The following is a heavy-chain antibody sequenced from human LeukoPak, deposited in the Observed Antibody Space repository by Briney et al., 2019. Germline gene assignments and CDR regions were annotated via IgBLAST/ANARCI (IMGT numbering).Heavy chain of an antibody. V-gene: IGHV1-18*01. Sequence: ASVKVSRKASGYTFTNYGISWVRQAPGQGLEWLAWISPYNGNTYSAQTFQGRVTVTADTSTSTAFMELRSLKSDDTAVYYCTSTVLDCWKGVCYNYWGQGTLVTVSS. CDR3: TSTVLDCWKGVCYNY. CDR2: ISPYNGNT. D-gene: IGHD2-8*01. J-gene: IGHJ4*02. CDR1: GYTFTNYG.